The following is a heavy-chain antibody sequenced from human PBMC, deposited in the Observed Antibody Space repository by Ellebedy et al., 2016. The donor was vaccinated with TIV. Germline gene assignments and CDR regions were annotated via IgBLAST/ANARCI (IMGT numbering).Heavy chain of an antibody. V-gene: IGHV5-51*01. CDR1: GYSFTTYW. CDR3: ARRPGGSYAQFDY. CDR2: IYPGDSNT. D-gene: IGHD1-26*01. J-gene: IGHJ4*02. Sequence: GESLKISCKGSGYSFTTYWIGWVRQMPGKGLEWMGTIYPGDSNTAYSPSFQGQVTISADKSISTAYLQWSSLKATDTAMYYCARRPGGSYAQFDYWGQGTLITVSS.